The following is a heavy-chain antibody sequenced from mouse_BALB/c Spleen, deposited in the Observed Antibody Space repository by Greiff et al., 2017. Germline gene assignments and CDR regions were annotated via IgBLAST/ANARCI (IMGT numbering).Heavy chain of an antibody. V-gene: IGHV1-7*01. CDR1: GYTFTSYW. CDR3: HCLPYYAMDY. CDR2: INPSTGYT. Sequence: VKLMESGAELAKPGASVKMSCKASGYTFTSYWMHWVKQRPGQGLEWIGYINPSTGYTEYNQKFKDKATLTADKSSSTAYMQLSSLTSEDSAVYYCHCLPYYAMDYWGQGTSVTVSS. D-gene: IGHD2-1*01. J-gene: IGHJ4*01.